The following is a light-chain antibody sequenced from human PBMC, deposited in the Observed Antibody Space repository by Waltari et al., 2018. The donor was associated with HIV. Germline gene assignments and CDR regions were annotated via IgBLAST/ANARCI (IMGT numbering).Light chain of an antibody. Sequence: QSALPQPPSASGSPGQPVPISCLGPSIDVVGYNYVSWYQQHPGKAPKLMIYEVTKRPSGVPDRFSGSKSGNTASLTVSGLQAEDEADYYCSSYAGRVFGTGTKVTVL. CDR3: SSYAGRV. CDR2: EVT. J-gene: IGLJ1*01. CDR1: SIDVVGYNY. V-gene: IGLV2-8*01.